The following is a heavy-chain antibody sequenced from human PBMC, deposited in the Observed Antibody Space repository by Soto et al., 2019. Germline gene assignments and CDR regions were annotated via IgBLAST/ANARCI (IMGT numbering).Heavy chain of an antibody. CDR2: IYHGGST. CDR1: GASIRSSDW. D-gene: IGHD6-25*01. Sequence: PSETLSLTCAVSGASIRSSDWWSWVRQSPGKGLEWIGEIYHGGSTSYNPFLESRLSMSIDTSKNQFSLKLTSVTAADTAVYFCARTLGVAAARRGCYIDYWGQGTLVTVSS. CDR3: ARTLGVAAARRGCYIDY. V-gene: IGHV4-4*02. J-gene: IGHJ4*02.